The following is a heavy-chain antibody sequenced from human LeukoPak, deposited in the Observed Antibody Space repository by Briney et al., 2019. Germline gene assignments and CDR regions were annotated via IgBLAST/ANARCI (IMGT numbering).Heavy chain of an antibody. D-gene: IGHD6-19*01. CDR2: ISLTGGDT. J-gene: IGHJ2*01. CDR1: GFTFSTYA. Sequence: GGSLRLSCAASGFTFSTYAMSWVRQAPGKGLEWVSAISLTGGDTFYADSVKGRFTMSRDNSKNTLYLQMNNLRAEDTAIYYCAKPPPQYTSGSRWYFDLWGRGTLVTVSS. CDR3: AKPPPQYTSGSRWYFDL. V-gene: IGHV3-23*01.